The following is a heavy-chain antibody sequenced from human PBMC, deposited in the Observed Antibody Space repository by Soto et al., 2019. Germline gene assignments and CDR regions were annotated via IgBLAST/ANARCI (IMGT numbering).Heavy chain of an antibody. CDR3: ARSGHTFGGVV. D-gene: IGHD3-16*01. J-gene: IGHJ4*02. CDR1: GASMTNYY. V-gene: IGHV4-59*01. Sequence: QVQLQESSPGLVKPSETLSLTCTVSGASMTNYYGSWIRQAPGKGLEHIGYVYYSGSTNYNPSLKSRVTISVDTSDNQFSLKLSSVTAADTAIYYCARSGHTFGGVVWGQGILVTVSS. CDR2: VYYSGST.